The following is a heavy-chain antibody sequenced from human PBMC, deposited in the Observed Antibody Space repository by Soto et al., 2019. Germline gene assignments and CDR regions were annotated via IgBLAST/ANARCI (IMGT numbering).Heavy chain of an antibody. CDR1: GGSISSYY. CDR2: IYYSGST. J-gene: IGHJ3*02. D-gene: IGHD3-10*01. CDR3: ARRYGSAFDI. V-gene: IGHV4-59*01. Sequence: PSETLSLTCTVSGGSISSYYWSWIRQPPGKGLEWIGYIYYSGSTNYNPSLKSRVTISVDTSKNQFSLKLSSVTAADTAVYYCARRYGSAFDIWRQGTMVTVSS.